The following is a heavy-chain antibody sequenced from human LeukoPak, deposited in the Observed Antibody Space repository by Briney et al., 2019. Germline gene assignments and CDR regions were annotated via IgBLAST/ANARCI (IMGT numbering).Heavy chain of an antibody. CDR1: GGTFSSYT. V-gene: IGHV1-69*04. CDR2: IIPILGIA. CDR3: ARDFGMGVLSFDY. D-gene: IGHD3-16*01. J-gene: IGHJ4*02. Sequence: GSSVKVSCKASGGTFSSYTISWVRQVPGQGLEWMGRIIPILGIANYAQKFQGRVTITADKSTSTAYMALSSLRSEDTAVYYCARDFGMGVLSFDYWGQGTLVTVSS.